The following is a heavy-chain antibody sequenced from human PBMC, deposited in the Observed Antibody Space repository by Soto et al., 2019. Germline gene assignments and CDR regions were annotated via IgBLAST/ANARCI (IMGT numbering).Heavy chain of an antibody. CDR3: AANYGGNSYHPYYYGMDF. D-gene: IGHD2-15*01. CDR2: IVVGSGNT. CDR1: GFTFTSSA. Sequence: GASVNVSCKASGFTFTSSAVQRVRQARGQRLEWIGWIVVGSGNTNYAQKFQERVTITRDMSTSTAYMELSSLSSEDTAVYYCAANYGGNSYHPYYYGMDFWGQGTTVTVSS. J-gene: IGHJ6*02. V-gene: IGHV1-58*01.